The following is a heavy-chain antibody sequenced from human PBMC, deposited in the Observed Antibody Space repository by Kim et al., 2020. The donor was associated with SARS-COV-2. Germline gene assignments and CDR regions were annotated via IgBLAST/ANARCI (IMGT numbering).Heavy chain of an antibody. CDR3: AKWSEGFDY. Sequence: YVESVKGLFTSSSDTARNSLYLQMNRLRAEDTAVYYCAKWSEGFDYWGRGTLVTVSS. J-gene: IGHJ4*02. V-gene: IGHV3-7*03. D-gene: IGHD3-3*01.